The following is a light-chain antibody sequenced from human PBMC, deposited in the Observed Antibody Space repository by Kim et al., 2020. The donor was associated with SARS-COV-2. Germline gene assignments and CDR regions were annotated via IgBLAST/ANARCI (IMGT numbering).Light chain of an antibody. V-gene: IGKV3-20*01. CDR2: AAS. CDR1: EPVSSSF. J-gene: IGKJ1*01. CDR3: QQYGSSPPRT. Sequence: PGESATPSCTASEPVSSSFLAWYQQRPGQAPRLLIHAASSRATGIPDRFSGSGSGTEFTLTISRVEPEDFAVYYCQQYGSSPPRTFGQGTKVEIK.